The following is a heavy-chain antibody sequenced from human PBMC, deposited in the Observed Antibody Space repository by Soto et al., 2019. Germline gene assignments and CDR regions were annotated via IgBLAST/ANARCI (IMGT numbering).Heavy chain of an antibody. V-gene: IGHV3-23*01. J-gene: IGHJ6*02. CDR2: ISGRGDST. CDR1: GFTFSSFA. CDR3: AKHIQLWSTSYYYYPMDV. Sequence: GGSLRLSCAASGFTFSSFAMTWVRQAPGKGLEWVSGISGRGDSTYYADSVKGRFTISRDNPKNTLYLQMNSLRAEDTAIYYCAKHIQLWSTSYYYYPMDVWGLGTTVTVSS. D-gene: IGHD5-18*01.